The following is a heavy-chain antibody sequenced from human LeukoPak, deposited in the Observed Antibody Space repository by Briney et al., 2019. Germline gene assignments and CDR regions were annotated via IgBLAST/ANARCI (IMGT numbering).Heavy chain of an antibody. Sequence: SETLSLTCAVYGGSFSGYYWSWIRQPPWKRLEWIGEINHSGSTNYNPSLKSRVTISVDTSKNQFSLKLSSVTAADTAVYYCARFPDVVYATNWFDPWGQGTLVTVSS. CDR3: ARFPDVVYATNWFDP. J-gene: IGHJ5*02. CDR1: GGSFSGYY. CDR2: INHSGST. V-gene: IGHV4-34*01. D-gene: IGHD2-8*02.